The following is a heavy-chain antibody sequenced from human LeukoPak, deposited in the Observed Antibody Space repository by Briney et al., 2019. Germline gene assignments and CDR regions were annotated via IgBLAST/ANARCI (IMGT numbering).Heavy chain of an antibody. Sequence: PSETLSLTCTVSGGSVSNADYYWSWIRHPPGKTLEWIGYIYHTGSNNYKYSLKSRVTISLDTSKNRFSLRLTSMTAADTAIYYCARSSTRTVPTDYWGQGTLVTVSS. CDR1: GGSVSNADYY. CDR2: IYHTGSN. V-gene: IGHV4-61*08. D-gene: IGHD1-1*01. CDR3: ARSSTRTVPTDY. J-gene: IGHJ4*02.